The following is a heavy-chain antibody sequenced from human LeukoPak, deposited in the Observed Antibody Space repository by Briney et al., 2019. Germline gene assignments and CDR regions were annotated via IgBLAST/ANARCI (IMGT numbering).Heavy chain of an antibody. D-gene: IGHD6-19*01. CDR3: ARHGGSPDWFDP. J-gene: IGHJ5*02. CDR2: IYYSGST. Sequence: SETLSLTCTVSSGSVISSAYYWGWIRQRPGKGLEWIGNIYYSGSTYYNPSLKSRVTISVDTSKNQFSLKLSSVTAADTALYYCARHGGSPDWFDPWGQGTLVTVSS. V-gene: IGHV4-39*01. CDR1: SGSVISSAYY.